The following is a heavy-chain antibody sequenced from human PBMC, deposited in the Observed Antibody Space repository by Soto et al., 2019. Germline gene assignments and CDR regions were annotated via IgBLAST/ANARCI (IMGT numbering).Heavy chain of an antibody. CDR3: ARDRGYCGSDSCHWCFDL. J-gene: IGHJ2*01. CDR1: GFTFGDHG. CDR2: ISKSGTTT. Sequence: EVQLLESGGGLVQPGGSLRLSCAGSGFTFGDHGMSWVRQAPGKGLEWLSTISKSGTTTYYADSVQGRFTISRDNSKNTMFVEMNSLRVENTAVYYCARDRGYCGSDSCHWCFDLWGRGTLVTVSS. V-gene: IGHV3-23*01. D-gene: IGHD5-12*01.